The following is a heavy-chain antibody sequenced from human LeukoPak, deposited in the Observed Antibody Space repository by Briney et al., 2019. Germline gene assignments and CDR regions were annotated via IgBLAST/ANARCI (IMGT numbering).Heavy chain of an antibody. Sequence: SETLSLTCAVYGGSFSGYYWSWIRQPPGKGLEWIGEINHSGNTNYNPSLQSRVTMSVDTSKNQFSLKLSSVTAADTAVYYCASSDLARSGYYLLDYWGQGTLVTVSS. D-gene: IGHD3-22*01. J-gene: IGHJ4*02. CDR2: INHSGNT. V-gene: IGHV4-34*01. CDR1: GGSFSGYY. CDR3: ASSDLARSGYYLLDY.